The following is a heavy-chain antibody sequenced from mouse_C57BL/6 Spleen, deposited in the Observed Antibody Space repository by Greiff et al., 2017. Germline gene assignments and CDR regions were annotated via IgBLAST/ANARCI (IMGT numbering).Heavy chain of an antibody. V-gene: IGHV1-69*01. Sequence: QVQLKQSGAELVMPGASVKLSCKASGYTFTSYWMHWVKQRPGQGLEWIGEIDPSDSYTNYNQKFKGKSTLTVDKSASTAYMQLSSLTSEDSAVYYCAKSKLGLEYFDYWGQGTTLTVSS. CDR1: GYTFTSYW. J-gene: IGHJ2*01. CDR2: IDPSDSYT. D-gene: IGHD4-1*01. CDR3: AKSKLGLEYFDY.